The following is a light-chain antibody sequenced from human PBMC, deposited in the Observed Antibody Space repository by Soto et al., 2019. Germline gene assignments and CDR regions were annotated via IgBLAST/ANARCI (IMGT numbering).Light chain of an antibody. V-gene: IGLV2-14*03. J-gene: IGLJ2*01. CDR1: SSDVGGYDY. Sequence: QSALTQPASVSGSPGQPITISCTGTSSDVGGYDYVSWYRQHPGTAPKLIIYDVSNRPSGVSNRFSGSKSGHTASLTISGLQAEDEGDYYCSSYASSTTPVVFGGGTKVTVL. CDR3: SSYASSTTPVV. CDR2: DVS.